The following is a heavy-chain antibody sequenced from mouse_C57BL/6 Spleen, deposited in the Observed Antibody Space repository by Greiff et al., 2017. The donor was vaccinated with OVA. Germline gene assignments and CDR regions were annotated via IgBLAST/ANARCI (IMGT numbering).Heavy chain of an antibody. Sequence: VQLQQPGAELVRPGSSVKLSCKASGYTFTSYWMHWVKQRPIQGLEWIGNIDPSDSETHYNQKFKDKATLTVDKSSSTAYMQLSSLTSEDSAVYYCARGYGSSLYYFDYWGQGTTLTVSS. V-gene: IGHV1-52*01. J-gene: IGHJ2*01. CDR3: ARGYGSSLYYFDY. CDR1: GYTFTSYW. CDR2: IDPSDSET. D-gene: IGHD1-1*01.